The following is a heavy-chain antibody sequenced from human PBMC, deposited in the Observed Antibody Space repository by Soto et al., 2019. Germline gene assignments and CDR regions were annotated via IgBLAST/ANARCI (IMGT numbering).Heavy chain of an antibody. D-gene: IGHD4-17*01. CDR1: GFTFSSYA. V-gene: IGHV3-23*01. Sequence: PGGSLRLSCAASGFTFSSYAMSWVRQAPGKGLEWVSAISGSGGSTYYADSVKGRFTISRDNSKNTLYLQMNSLRAEDTAVYYCAKGSNYGGNTPLDYWGQGTLVTVSS. J-gene: IGHJ4*02. CDR3: AKGSNYGGNTPLDY. CDR2: ISGSGGST.